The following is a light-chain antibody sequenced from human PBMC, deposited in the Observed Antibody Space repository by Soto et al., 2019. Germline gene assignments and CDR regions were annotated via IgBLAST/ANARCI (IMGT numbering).Light chain of an antibody. CDR1: SSDVGGYNY. Sequence: QSALTQPPSASGSPGQSVTIYCTGTSSDVGGYNYVSWYQQHPGKAPKLIIYEVSKRPSGVPDRLSGSRSGNTASLTVSGLQAEDEADYYCASYAGSRVVFGGGTKLTVL. CDR2: EVS. CDR3: ASYAGSRVV. V-gene: IGLV2-8*01. J-gene: IGLJ2*01.